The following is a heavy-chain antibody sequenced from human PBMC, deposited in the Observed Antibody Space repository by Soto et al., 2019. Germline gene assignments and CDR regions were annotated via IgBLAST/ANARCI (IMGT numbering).Heavy chain of an antibody. CDR3: ARHGGVGATWYYYGMDV. Sequence: PGESLKISCKGSGYSFTSYWIGWVCLMPGKGLEWMGIIYPGDSDTRYSPSFQGQVTISADKSISTAYLQWSSLKASDTAMYYCARHGGVGATWYYYGMDVWGQGTTVTVSS. CDR2: IYPGDSDT. V-gene: IGHV5-51*01. CDR1: GYSFTSYW. D-gene: IGHD1-26*01. J-gene: IGHJ6*02.